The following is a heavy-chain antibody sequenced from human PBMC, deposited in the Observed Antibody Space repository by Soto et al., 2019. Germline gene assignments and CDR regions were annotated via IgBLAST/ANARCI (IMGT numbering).Heavy chain of an antibody. CDR1: GYRSTSYW. J-gene: IGHJ6*02. CDR3: ARHGCSGGNCYAKLAGYYYAMDV. V-gene: IGHV5-51*01. D-gene: IGHD2-15*01. Sequence: GESLKISCKGSGYRSTSYWIGWVRQMPGKGLEWMGIIYPGDSDIRYSPSFQGQVTISADKSISTAYLRWSSLKASDTAMYYCARHGCSGGNCYAKLAGYYYAMDVWGQGTTVTAP. CDR2: IYPGDSDI.